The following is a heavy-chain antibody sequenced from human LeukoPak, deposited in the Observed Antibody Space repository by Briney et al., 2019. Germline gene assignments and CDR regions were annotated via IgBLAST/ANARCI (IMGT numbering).Heavy chain of an antibody. Sequence: GGSLRLSCAASGFTFSIYVMHWVRQAPGKGLEYVSAISNNGGSTYYANSVKGRFTISRDNSKNTLYLQMGSLRAEDMAVYYCAKYFTGNDYWGQGTLVTVSS. J-gene: IGHJ4*02. CDR1: GFTFSIYV. V-gene: IGHV3-64*01. D-gene: IGHD2/OR15-2a*01. CDR3: AKYFTGNDY. CDR2: ISNNGGST.